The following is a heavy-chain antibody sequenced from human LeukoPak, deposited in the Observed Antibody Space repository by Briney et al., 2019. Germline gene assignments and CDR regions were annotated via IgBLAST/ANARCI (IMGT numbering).Heavy chain of an antibody. J-gene: IGHJ4*02. CDR3: AKNLYCSSTSCYDY. CDR2: ISYDGSNK. V-gene: IGHV3-30*18. D-gene: IGHD2-2*01. CDR1: GFTFSSYG. Sequence: GRSLRLSCAASGFTFSSYGMHWVRQAPGKGLEWVAVISYDGSNKYYADSVKGRFTISRDNSKNTLYLQMNSLRAEGTAVYYCAKNLYCSSTSCYDYWGQGTLVTVSS.